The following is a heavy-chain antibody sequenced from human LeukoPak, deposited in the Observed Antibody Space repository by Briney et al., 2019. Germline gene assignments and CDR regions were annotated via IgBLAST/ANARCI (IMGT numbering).Heavy chain of an antibody. CDR3: ARDPTHGAVDI. CDR2: IHYSGST. J-gene: IGHJ3*02. CDR1: GDSVSSYY. Sequence: SETLSLTCNVSGDSVSSYYWNWIRQPPGKGLEWIAYIHYSGSTNYNPSVKSRVTISLDTSKNQFSLIAADTAVYYCARDPTHGAVDIWGQGTMVTVSS. V-gene: IGHV4-59*02. D-gene: IGHD4-11*01.